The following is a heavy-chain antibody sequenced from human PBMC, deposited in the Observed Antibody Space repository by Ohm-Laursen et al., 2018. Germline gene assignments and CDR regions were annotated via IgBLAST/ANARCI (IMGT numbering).Heavy chain of an antibody. Sequence: SSLRLSCAASGFTFSSNGMHWVRQAPGKGLEWVALIWFDGSNTYYADSVKGRFTISRDNSKNTPYLQMNSLRAEDTAVYYCARLSGTYLMDVWGQGTTVTVSS. CDR2: IWFDGSNT. CDR3: ARLSGTYLMDV. V-gene: IGHV3-33*01. D-gene: IGHD1-26*01. CDR1: GFTFSSNG. J-gene: IGHJ6*02.